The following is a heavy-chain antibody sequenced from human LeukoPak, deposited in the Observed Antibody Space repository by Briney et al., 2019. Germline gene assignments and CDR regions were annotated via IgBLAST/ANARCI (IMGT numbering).Heavy chain of an antibody. CDR2: IPYDGSNK. D-gene: IGHD4-17*01. V-gene: IGHV3-30*04. Sequence: GGSLRLSCAASGFTFSSYAMHWVRQAPGKGLEWVAVIPYDGSNKYYADSVKGRFTISRDNSKNTLYLQMNSLRAEDTAVYYCAREGDYGDYVDYWGQGTLVTVSS. J-gene: IGHJ4*02. CDR3: AREGDYGDYVDY. CDR1: GFTFSSYA.